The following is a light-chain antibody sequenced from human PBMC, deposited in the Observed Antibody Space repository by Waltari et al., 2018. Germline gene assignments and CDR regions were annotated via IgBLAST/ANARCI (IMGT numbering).Light chain of an antibody. CDR2: LGS. V-gene: IGKV2-28*01. J-gene: IGKJ1*01. CDR1: QSLLHSNGYNY. Sequence: DIVMTQSPLSLPVTPGEPASISCRSSQSLLHSNGYNYLDWYLQKPRQSPQLLSSLGSNQASGVTNRVSGSGAGTDFTLKISRVEAEDVGVYYCMQALQTPWTFGQGTKVEIK. CDR3: MQALQTPWT.